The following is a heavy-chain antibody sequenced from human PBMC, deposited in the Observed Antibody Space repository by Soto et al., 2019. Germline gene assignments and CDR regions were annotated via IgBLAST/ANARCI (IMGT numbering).Heavy chain of an antibody. V-gene: IGHV5-10-1*01. CDR3: PRLTPGYSYGQL. Sequence: PGESLKISCKGSGYSFTNYWISWVRQMPGKGLEWMGRIDPRESDAKYSPSFQGHVTISADKSISTAYLQWSSLTASDTAMFYCPRLTPGYSYGQLGGQGTLVTVSS. CDR1: GYSFTNYW. D-gene: IGHD5-18*01. CDR2: IDPRESDA. J-gene: IGHJ4*02.